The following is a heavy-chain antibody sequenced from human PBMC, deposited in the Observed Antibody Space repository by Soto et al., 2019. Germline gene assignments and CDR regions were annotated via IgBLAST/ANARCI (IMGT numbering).Heavy chain of an antibody. D-gene: IGHD3-16*01. Sequence: PSETLSLTSNVSGGSISSSSYYWGWIRQPPGKGLEWIGSIYYSGSTYYNPSLKSRVTISVDTSKNQFSLKLSSVTAADTAVYYCARQSGYDYIWGSYEGYYYYMXVXGKGTTVT. V-gene: IGHV4-39*01. J-gene: IGHJ6*03. CDR2: IYYSGST. CDR3: ARQSGYDYIWGSYEGYYYYMXV. CDR1: GGSISSSSYY.